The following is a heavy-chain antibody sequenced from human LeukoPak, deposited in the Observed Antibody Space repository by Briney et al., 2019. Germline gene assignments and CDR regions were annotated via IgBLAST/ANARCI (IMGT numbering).Heavy chain of an antibody. V-gene: IGHV3-48*03. CDR2: ISSSGTTI. D-gene: IGHD5-24*01. J-gene: IGHJ6*03. CDR1: KFTFSSYE. Sequence: GGSLRLSCAASKFTFSSYEMNWVRQAPGKGLEWVSYISSSGTTIYYADSVKGRFTISRDNAKNSLYLQMNSLRAEDTAVHYCARVGDGYNLYYYYMDVWGKGTTVTISS. CDR3: ARVGDGYNLYYYYMDV.